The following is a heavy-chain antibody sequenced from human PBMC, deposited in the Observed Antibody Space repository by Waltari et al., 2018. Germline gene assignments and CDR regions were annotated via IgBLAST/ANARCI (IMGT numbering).Heavy chain of an antibody. Sequence: QLQLQGSGPGLVTPSDPLYLTCTVSVVSTGSSRYYWGWIRQPPGKVLDWIGSLHCGGIGYFHPSLKSRVTISVDTSKNQFSLKLTSVTAADTAVYYCATLPIPLELWYFDLWGRGTLVTVSS. CDR3: ATLPIPLELWYFDL. J-gene: IGHJ2*01. CDR1: VVSTGSSRYY. CDR2: LHCGGIG. D-gene: IGHD1-7*01. V-gene: IGHV4-39*01.